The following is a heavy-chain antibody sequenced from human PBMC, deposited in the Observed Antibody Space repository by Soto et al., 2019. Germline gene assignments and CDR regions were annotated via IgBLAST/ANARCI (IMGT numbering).Heavy chain of an antibody. Sequence: GGSLRLSCAASGFTFDDYAMHWVRQAPGKGLEWVSGISWNSGSIGYADSVKGRFTISRDNAKNSLYLQMNSLRAEDTALYYCAKATTYYCGSGSYYQSYYFDYWGQGTLVTVSS. D-gene: IGHD3-10*01. CDR1: GFTFDDYA. CDR3: AKATTYYCGSGSYYQSYYFDY. J-gene: IGHJ4*02. V-gene: IGHV3-9*01. CDR2: ISWNSGSI.